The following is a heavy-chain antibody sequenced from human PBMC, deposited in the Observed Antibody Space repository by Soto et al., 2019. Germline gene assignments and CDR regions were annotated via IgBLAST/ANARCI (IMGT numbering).Heavy chain of an antibody. J-gene: IGHJ3*02. CDR2: ISGSGGST. CDR1: GFTFSSYA. CDR3: AKDMGLRYFDWPPDAFDI. V-gene: IGHV3-23*01. Sequence: PGGSLRLSCAVSGFTFSSYAMNWVRQAPGKGLEWVSAISGSGGSTYYADSVKGRFTISRDNSKNTLYLQMNSLRAEDTAVYYCAKDMGLRYFDWPPDAFDIWGQGTMVTVS. D-gene: IGHD3-9*01.